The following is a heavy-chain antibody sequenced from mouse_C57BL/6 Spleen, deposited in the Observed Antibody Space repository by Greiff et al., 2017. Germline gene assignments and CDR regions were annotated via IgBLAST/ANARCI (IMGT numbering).Heavy chain of an antibody. Sequence: EVQVVEAGGDLVKPGGSLKLSCAASGFTFSSYGMSWVRQTPDKRLEWVATISSGGSYTYYPNSVKGRFTISRDHAKNTLYLQMSSLKSEDTAMYSCARHTSYSSYVYYFDYWGQGTPLTVSS. J-gene: IGHJ2*01. CDR3: ARHTSYSSYVYYFDY. CDR1: GFTFSSYG. CDR2: ISSGGSYT. D-gene: IGHD2-5*01. V-gene: IGHV5-6*01.